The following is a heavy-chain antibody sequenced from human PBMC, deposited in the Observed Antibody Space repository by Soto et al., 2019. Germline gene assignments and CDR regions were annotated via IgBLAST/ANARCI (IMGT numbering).Heavy chain of an antibody. CDR2: ISGTGASISGTGDNT. CDR3: ARQTLYCSSTKCYYYYMDV. V-gene: IGHV3-23*01. D-gene: IGHD2-2*01. Sequence: GGSLRLSCAASGFTFNNYAMSWVRQAPGKGLEWVSSISGTGASISGTGDNTFYTDSVKGRFTNSRDTSKNTLYLQVNSLRAEDTAVYYCARQTLYCSSTKCYYYYMDVWGKGTAVTVSS. CDR1: GFTFNNYA. J-gene: IGHJ6*03.